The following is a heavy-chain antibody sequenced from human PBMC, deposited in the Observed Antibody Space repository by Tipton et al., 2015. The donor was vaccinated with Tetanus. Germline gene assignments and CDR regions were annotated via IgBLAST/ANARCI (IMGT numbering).Heavy chain of an antibody. Sequence: TLSLTCTVVSGDPISSHYWSWIRQSAGKGLEFIGRIYLSGSTNYDPTFKNRVTMSVDMSKNQFSLRLTSVTAADTAVYYCARDIEEVGATKYFDYWGQGALVTVSS. J-gene: IGHJ4*02. CDR3: ARDIEEVGATKYFDY. CDR2: IYLSGST. D-gene: IGHD1-26*01. V-gene: IGHV4-4*07. CDR1: GDPISSHY.